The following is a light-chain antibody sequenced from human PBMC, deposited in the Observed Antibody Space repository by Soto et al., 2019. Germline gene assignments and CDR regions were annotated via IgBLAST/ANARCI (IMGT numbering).Light chain of an antibody. V-gene: IGLV1-40*02. Sequence: QSAVTQPPTVSGAPGQRVTITCTGTSSNSGTGYDVPWYQHLPGPAPKVFTYGNTIRPSGVPERFSVSKSGTSASLAIAGPQAEDEAEYYCQSYDSSLRGYVFGTGTNVTVL. CDR2: GNT. CDR1: SSNSGTGYD. CDR3: QSYDSSLRGYV. J-gene: IGLJ1*01.